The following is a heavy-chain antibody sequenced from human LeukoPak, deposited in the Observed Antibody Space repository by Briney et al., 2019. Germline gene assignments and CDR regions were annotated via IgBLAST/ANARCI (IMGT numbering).Heavy chain of an antibody. V-gene: IGHV1-3*01. Sequence: ASVKVSCKASGYTFTSYAMHWVRQAPGQRLEWMGWINAGNGNTKYSQKFQGRVTITADKSTSTAYMELSSLRSEDTAVYYCARGEVYSGSYYFGYWGQGTLVTVSS. CDR3: ARGEVYSGSYYFGY. D-gene: IGHD1-26*01. CDR1: GYTFTSYA. J-gene: IGHJ4*02. CDR2: INAGNGNT.